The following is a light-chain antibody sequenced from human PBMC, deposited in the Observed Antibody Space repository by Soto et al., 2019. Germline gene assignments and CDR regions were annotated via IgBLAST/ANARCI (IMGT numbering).Light chain of an antibody. CDR1: NSDVGGYKY. Sequence: QSALTQPASVSGSPGQSITISCAGTNSDVGGYKYVSWYQQNPGKAPKLIIYEVSSRPSGVSNRFSGSKSGNTASLTISGLHAEDEADYYCSSYTSASTLYVFGSGTKVTVL. J-gene: IGLJ1*01. CDR2: EVS. V-gene: IGLV2-14*01. CDR3: SSYTSASTLYV.